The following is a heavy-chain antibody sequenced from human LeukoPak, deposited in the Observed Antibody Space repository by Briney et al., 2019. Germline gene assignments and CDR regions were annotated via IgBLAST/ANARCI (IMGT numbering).Heavy chain of an antibody. CDR1: GFTFSSYG. D-gene: IGHD3-10*01. V-gene: IGHV3-9*01. CDR3: TIQAYYYGSGTDY. Sequence: GGSLRLSCAASGFTFSSYGMHWVRQAPGKGLEWVSGISWNSGSIGYADSVKGRFTISRDNAKNSLYLQMNSLRAEDTALYYCTIQAYYYGSGTDYWGQGTLVTVSS. J-gene: IGHJ4*02. CDR2: ISWNSGSI.